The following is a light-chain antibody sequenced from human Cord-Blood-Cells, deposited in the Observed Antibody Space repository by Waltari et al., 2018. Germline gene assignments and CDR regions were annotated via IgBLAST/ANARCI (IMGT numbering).Light chain of an antibody. CDR2: GAS. CDR3: QQYDNWVWT. V-gene: IGKV3-15*01. J-gene: IGKJ1*01. CDR1: QSVSSN. Sequence: EIVMTQSPATLSVSPGERATLSCRASQSVSSNLVWYQQKPGQAPRLLIYGASTRATGIPARFSGSGSGTEFTLTISSLQSEDFAVYYCQQYDNWVWTFGQGTKVEIK.